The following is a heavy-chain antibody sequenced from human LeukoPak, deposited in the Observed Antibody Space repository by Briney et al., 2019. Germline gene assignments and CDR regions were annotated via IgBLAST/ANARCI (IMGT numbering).Heavy chain of an antibody. Sequence: GGSLRLSCAASGFTFSSHSMNWVRQAPGKGLEWVSSISSSSSYIYYADSVKGRFTISRDNAKNSLYLQMNSLRAEDTAVYYCARTGSHYDILTGYLRWGQGTLVTVSS. CDR1: GFTFSSHS. V-gene: IGHV3-21*01. J-gene: IGHJ4*02. CDR3: ARTGSHYDILTGYLR. D-gene: IGHD3-9*01. CDR2: ISSSSSYI.